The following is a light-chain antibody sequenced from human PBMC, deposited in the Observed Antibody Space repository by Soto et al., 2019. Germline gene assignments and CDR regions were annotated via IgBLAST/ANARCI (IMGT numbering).Light chain of an antibody. CDR3: LQDYDYPRT. CDR2: DAS. V-gene: IGKV1-5*01. CDR1: QSISSW. J-gene: IGKJ1*01. Sequence: DIQMTQSPSTLSASVGDRVTITCRASQSISSWLAWYQQKPGKAPNVLIYDASTLESGVPSRFSGSGSGTEFTLTISSLQPEDFATYYCLQDYDYPRTFGQGTKVDI.